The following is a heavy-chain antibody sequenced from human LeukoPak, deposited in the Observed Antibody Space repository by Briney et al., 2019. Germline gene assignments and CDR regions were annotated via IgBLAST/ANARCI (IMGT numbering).Heavy chain of an antibody. V-gene: IGHV1-2*02. D-gene: IGHD4-17*01. CDR2: INPNSGGT. CDR1: GYTFTGYY. CDR3: ATPLDYGTPPPPGDYYYGMDV. J-gene: IGHJ6*02. Sequence: ASVKVSCKASGYTFTGYYMHWVRQAPGQGLEWMGWINPNSGGTNYAQKFQGRVTMTRDTSISTAYMELSRLRSDDTAVYYCATPLDYGTPPPPGDYYYGMDVWGQGTTVTVSS.